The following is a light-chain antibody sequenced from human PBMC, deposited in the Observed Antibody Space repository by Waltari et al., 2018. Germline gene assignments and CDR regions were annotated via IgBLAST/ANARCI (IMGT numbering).Light chain of an antibody. V-gene: IGLV3-1*01. CDR2: QDS. CDR1: KLGDIY. CDR3: QAWDSSTVV. J-gene: IGLJ2*01. Sequence: SYELTQPPSASVSPGQTASIPCSGDKLGDIYVSWYQLKPGQSPVLVIYQDSQRPSGIPERFSGSNSGNTATLTISGTQAMDEADYYCQAWDSSTVVFGGGTKLTVL.